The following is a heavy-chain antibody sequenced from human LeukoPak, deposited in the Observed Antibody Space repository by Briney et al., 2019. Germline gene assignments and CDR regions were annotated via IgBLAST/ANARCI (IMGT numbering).Heavy chain of an antibody. CDR2: INPSGGST. D-gene: IGHD5-12*01. V-gene: IGHV1-46*03. Sequence: ASVKVSCKASGYTFITYYLHWVRQAPGQGLEWMGIINPSGGSTTYAQKFQGRVTMTRDTSTTTVYMELSSLRSDDTAVYYCTREGTGYSGYDYSYWGQGTLVTVSS. J-gene: IGHJ4*02. CDR1: GYTFITYY. CDR3: TREGTGYSGYDYSY.